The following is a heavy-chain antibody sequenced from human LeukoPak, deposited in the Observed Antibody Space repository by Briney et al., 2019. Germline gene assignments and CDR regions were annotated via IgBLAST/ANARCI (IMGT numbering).Heavy chain of an antibody. Sequence: SETLSLTCTVSGGSISSYYWSWIRQPPGKGLEWIGYVYYSGSTNYNPSLKSRVTISIDTSKNQFSLKLSSVTAADTAVYYCARSGYSYGADALDIWGQGTMVTVSS. V-gene: IGHV4-59*01. CDR2: VYYSGST. D-gene: IGHD5-18*01. J-gene: IGHJ3*02. CDR1: GGSISSYY. CDR3: ARSGYSYGADALDI.